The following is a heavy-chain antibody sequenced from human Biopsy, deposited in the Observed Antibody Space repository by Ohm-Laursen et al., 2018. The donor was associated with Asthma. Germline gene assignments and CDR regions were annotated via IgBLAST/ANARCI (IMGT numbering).Heavy chain of an antibody. CDR3: ARGPNYHGSGRAPIGMDV. V-gene: IGHV4-59*01. D-gene: IGHD3-10*01. J-gene: IGHJ6*02. CDR2: IYFSGNT. CDR1: GGSITSFY. Sequence: SETLSLTCTVSGGSITSFYWSWIRQPPGRGLEWIGYIYFSGNTNYNPSLKSRVTISIDTSKNHFSLKLTSVTAADTAVYYCARGPNYHGSGRAPIGMDVWGQGTTVTVPS.